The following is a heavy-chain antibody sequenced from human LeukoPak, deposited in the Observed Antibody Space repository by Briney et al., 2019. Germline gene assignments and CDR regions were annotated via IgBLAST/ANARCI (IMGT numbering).Heavy chain of an antibody. J-gene: IGHJ4*02. CDR3: ARGRYDFWSGYYARNLGYYFDY. D-gene: IGHD3-3*01. Sequence: SETLSLTCTVSGGSISSYYWSWIRQPPGKGLEWIGYIYYSGSTNYNPSLKSRVTISVDTSKNQFSLKLSSVTAADTAVYYCARGRYDFWSGYYARNLGYYFDYWGQGTLVTVSS. CDR2: IYYSGST. CDR1: GGSISSYY. V-gene: IGHV4-59*12.